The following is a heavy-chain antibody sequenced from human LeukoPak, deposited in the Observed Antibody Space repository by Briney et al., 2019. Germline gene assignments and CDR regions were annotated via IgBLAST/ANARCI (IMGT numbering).Heavy chain of an antibody. Sequence: TSETLSLTCTVSGGSISSYYWSWIRQPAGKGLEWIGRIYTSGSTNYNPSLKSRVTISVDKSKNQFSLKLSSVTAADTAVYYCARESAYGYYYYMDVWGKGTTVTVSS. D-gene: IGHD3-10*01. CDR3: ARESAYGYYYYMDV. J-gene: IGHJ6*03. CDR1: GGSISSYY. V-gene: IGHV4-4*07. CDR2: IYTSGST.